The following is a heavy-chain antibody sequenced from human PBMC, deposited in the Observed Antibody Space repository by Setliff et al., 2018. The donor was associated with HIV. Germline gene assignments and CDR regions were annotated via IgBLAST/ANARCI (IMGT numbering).Heavy chain of an antibody. CDR2: INTHSGYT. CDR3: ARGSCSGCYLSDY. J-gene: IGHJ4*02. Sequence: GASVKVSCKASGYTFNNYGISWVRQAPGQGLEWMGWINTHSGYTNYAQNVQGRVTITRDTSANTAYMELSSLRSEDTAVYYCARGSCSGCYLSDYWGLRTLVTVSS. V-gene: IGHV1-18*01. D-gene: IGHD6-19*01. CDR1: GYTFNNYG.